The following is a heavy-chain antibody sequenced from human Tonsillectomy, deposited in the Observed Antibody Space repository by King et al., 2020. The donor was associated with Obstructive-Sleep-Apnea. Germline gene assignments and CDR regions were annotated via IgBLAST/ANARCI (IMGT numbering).Heavy chain of an antibody. J-gene: IGHJ4*02. V-gene: IGHV3-21*01. CDR2: IGSSSIYI. CDR1: GFTFSSYS. CDR3: ARANGSGTYWH. D-gene: IGHD3-10*01. Sequence: VQLVESGGGLVKPGGSLRLSCAASGFTFSSYSMNWVRQAPGKGLEWVSSIGSSSIYIYYADTVKGRFTISRANAKNSLYLQMNSLRAEDTAVYYCARANGSGTYWHWGQGTLVTVSS.